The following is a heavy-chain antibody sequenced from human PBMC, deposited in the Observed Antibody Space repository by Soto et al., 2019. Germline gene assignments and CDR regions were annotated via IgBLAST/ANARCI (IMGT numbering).Heavy chain of an antibody. J-gene: IGHJ6*02. D-gene: IGHD3-10*01. CDR2: TYYKSKWNN. V-gene: IGHV6-1*01. Sequence: SQTLSLTCVISGDSVSSNSAGWNWIRQSPSRGLEWLGRTYYKSKWNNDYALSVKSRININPDTSKNQFSLHLYSVTPEDTAVYYCTAITCFRGMDVWGQGTPVTVSS. CDR3: TAITCFRGMDV. CDR1: GDSVSSNSAG.